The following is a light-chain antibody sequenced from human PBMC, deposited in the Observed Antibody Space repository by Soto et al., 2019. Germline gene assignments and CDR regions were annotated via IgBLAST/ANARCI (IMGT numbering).Light chain of an antibody. Sequence: QSVLTQPPSASGTPGQRVTISCSGSTSNIGSNYVYWYQQLPGTAPKLLIYMNNQRPSGVPDRFSGSKSGTSASLAISGLRSEDEADYYCAAWDDSLSGRVFGGGTKVNVL. CDR3: AAWDDSLSGRV. J-gene: IGLJ2*01. CDR2: MNN. CDR1: TSNIGSNY. V-gene: IGLV1-47*01.